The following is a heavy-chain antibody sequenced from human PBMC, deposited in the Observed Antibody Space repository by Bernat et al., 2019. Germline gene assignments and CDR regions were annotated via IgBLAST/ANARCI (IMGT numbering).Heavy chain of an antibody. CDR3: AREYYYGSGSPFPYHYGMDV. Sequence: QVQLVESGGGVVQPGRSLRLSCAASGFTFSSYGMHWVRQAPGKGLEWVAVIWYDGSNKYYADSVKGRLTISRDNSKNTLYLQMNSLRAEDTAVYYCAREYYYGSGSPFPYHYGMDVWGQGTTVTVSS. D-gene: IGHD3-10*01. V-gene: IGHV3-33*01. J-gene: IGHJ6*02. CDR1: GFTFSSYG. CDR2: IWYDGSNK.